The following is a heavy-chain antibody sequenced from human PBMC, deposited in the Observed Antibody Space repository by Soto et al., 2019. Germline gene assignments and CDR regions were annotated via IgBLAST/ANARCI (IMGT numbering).Heavy chain of an antibody. J-gene: IGHJ3*01. Sequence: ESGGGLVMPGGSLRLACAASGFTFASYHMSWVRQAPGKGLDWVSSINPSSSHIYYSDSVRGRFTISRDDSKNSLHLDMNSLRTEDVAIYYCVRGYCGGGVCYLRRDACDVWGQGTAVTVSS. CDR3: VRGYCGGGVCYLRRDACDV. CDR1: GFTFASYH. V-gene: IGHV3-21*01. CDR2: INPSSSHI. D-gene: IGHD2-8*02.